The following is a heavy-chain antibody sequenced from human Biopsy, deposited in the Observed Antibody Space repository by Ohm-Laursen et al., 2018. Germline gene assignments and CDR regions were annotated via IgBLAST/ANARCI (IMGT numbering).Heavy chain of an antibody. V-gene: IGHV1-2*02. D-gene: IGHD2-15*01. CDR3: AKGQDLRGGAEYFQH. CDR1: GYTFTGQS. Sequence: ASVKVSCKASGYTFTGQSSHWVRQVPGQGLEWMGWINPHSGTTKFAQDFQGRVTMTRDTSITTAYMELRRLRSDDTAVYYCAKGQDLRGGAEYFQHWGQGALVTVSS. J-gene: IGHJ1*01. CDR2: INPHSGTT.